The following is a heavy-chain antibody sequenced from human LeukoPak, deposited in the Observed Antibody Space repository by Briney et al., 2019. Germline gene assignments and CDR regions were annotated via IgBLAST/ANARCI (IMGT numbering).Heavy chain of an antibody. CDR2: ISSSGST. CDR1: GGSTSSYY. Sequence: SETLSLTCTVSGGSTSSYYWSWIRQPPGKGLEWIGYISSSGSTNYNPSLKSRVTISVDTSKNQFSLKLISVTAADTALYYCARDQGREYSSSWYDFWGQGTLVTVSS. CDR3: ARDQGREYSSSWYDF. J-gene: IGHJ5*01. D-gene: IGHD6-13*01. V-gene: IGHV4-59*01.